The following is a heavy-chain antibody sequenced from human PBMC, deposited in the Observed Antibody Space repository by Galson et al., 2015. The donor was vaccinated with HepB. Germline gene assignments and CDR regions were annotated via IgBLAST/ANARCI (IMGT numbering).Heavy chain of an antibody. CDR2: INAGNGNT. CDR3: ARVGDWNDSRPPKY. Sequence: SVKVSCKASGYTFTSYAMHWVRQAPAQRLEWMGWINAGNGNTKYSQKFQGRVTITRDTSASTAYMELSSLRSEDTAVYYCARVGDWNDSRPPKYWGQGTLVTVSS. J-gene: IGHJ4*02. D-gene: IGHD1-1*01. CDR1: GYTFTSYA. V-gene: IGHV1-3*01.